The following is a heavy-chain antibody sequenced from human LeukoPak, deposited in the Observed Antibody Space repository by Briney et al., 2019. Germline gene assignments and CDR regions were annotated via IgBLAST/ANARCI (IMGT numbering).Heavy chain of an antibody. V-gene: IGHV3-7*01. CDR3: ARDLQLLLDY. CDR2: IKRDGSQK. Sequence: GGSLRLSCAAPGFSFSSNWMGWVRQAPGKGLEWVAHIKRDGSQKYYLDSVKGRFTISRDNAKNSLYLQMNSLRAEDTAVYYCARDLQLLLDYWGQGTLVTVSS. D-gene: IGHD6-6*01. CDR1: GFSFSSNW. J-gene: IGHJ4*02.